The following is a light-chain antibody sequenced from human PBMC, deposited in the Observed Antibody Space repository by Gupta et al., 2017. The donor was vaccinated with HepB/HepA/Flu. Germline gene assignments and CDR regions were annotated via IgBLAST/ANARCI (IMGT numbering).Light chain of an antibody. Sequence: QSVLTQPPSVSGAAGQRVTISCTGSSSNIGAGYDVHWYQQLPGKAPILLIYGNSNRPSGVPDRFSGSKSGTSASLAITGLQAEDEADYYCQSSDSSLSWVFGGGTKLTVL. J-gene: IGLJ2*01. CDR3: QSSDSSLSWV. V-gene: IGLV1-40*01. CDR1: SSNIGAGYD. CDR2: GNS.